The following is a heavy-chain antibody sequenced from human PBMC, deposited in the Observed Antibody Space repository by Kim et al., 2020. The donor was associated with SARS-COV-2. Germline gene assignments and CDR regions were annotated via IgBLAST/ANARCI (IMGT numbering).Heavy chain of an antibody. CDR3: ARDKDLKS. Sequence: GGSLRLSCAASGFTVSGHYMSWVRQAPGKGLEWVAILYRGGGSYYEESVKGRFIISRDNSQNTLYLQMNSLIADDTAGYYCARDKDLKSWGQGTMVTVSS. J-gene: IGHJ5*02. CDR2: LYRGGGS. CDR1: GFTVSGHY. V-gene: IGHV3-53*01. D-gene: IGHD2-15*01.